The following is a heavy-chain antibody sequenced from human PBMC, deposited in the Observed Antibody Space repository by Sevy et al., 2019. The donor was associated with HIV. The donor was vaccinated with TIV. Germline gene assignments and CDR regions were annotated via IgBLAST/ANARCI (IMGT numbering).Heavy chain of an antibody. J-gene: IGHJ6*03. CDR2: ISGSGTRT. V-gene: IGHV3-23*01. CDR3: AKRGGGHYDPDEIAYYFYYYNMDV. D-gene: IGHD3-22*01. CDR1: GFSFDSYG. Sequence: GGSLRLSCAVSGFSFDSYGMTWVRQAPGKGLEWVSAISGSGTRTYYADSVKGRFIISRDNSKNTLDLQMNSLIAEDTAIYYWAKRGGGHYDPDEIAYYFYYYNMDVWGKGTTVTVSS.